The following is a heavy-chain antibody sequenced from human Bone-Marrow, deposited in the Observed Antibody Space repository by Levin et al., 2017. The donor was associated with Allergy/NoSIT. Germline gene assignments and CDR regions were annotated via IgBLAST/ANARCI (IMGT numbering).Heavy chain of an antibody. J-gene: IGHJ4*02. CDR2: ISYDGSNK. CDR3: AKDFLPLRFLEWLLYFDY. CDR1: GFTFSSYG. Sequence: GESLKISCAASGFTFSSYGMHWVRQAPGKGLEWVAVISYDGSNKYYADSVKGRFTISRDNSKNTLYLQMNSLRAEDTAVYYCAKDFLPLRFLEWLLYFDYWGQGTLVTVSS. V-gene: IGHV3-30*18. D-gene: IGHD3-3*01.